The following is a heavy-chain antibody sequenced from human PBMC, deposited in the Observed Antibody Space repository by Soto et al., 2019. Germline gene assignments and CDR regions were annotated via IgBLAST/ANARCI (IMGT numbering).Heavy chain of an antibody. J-gene: IGHJ6*02. D-gene: IGHD2-21*02. CDR1: GGSISSYY. CDR3: ARDLWGYCGTDCYPLDV. CDR2: IYYSGST. V-gene: IGHV4-59*01. Sequence: SETLSLTCTVSGGSISSYYWSWIRQPPGKGLEWIGYIYYSGSTNYNPSFKSRVTISVDTSKNQFSLKLNSVTAADTAVYYCARDLWGYCGTDCYPLDVWGQGTTVT.